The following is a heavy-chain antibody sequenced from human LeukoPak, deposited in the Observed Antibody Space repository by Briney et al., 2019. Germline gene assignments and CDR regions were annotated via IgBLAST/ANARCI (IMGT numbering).Heavy chain of an antibody. CDR1: GFTFSSYG. CDR2: ISYDGRNK. CDR3: AKDIEAGYSSSWTIEY. V-gene: IGHV3-30*18. Sequence: GRSLRLSCVASGFTFSSYGMHWARQAPGKGLEWVALISYDGRNKYYVDSVKGRFTISRDNSKNTLYLQMNSLRAEDTAVYYCAKDIEAGYSSSWTIEYWGQGTLVTVSS. D-gene: IGHD6-13*01. J-gene: IGHJ4*02.